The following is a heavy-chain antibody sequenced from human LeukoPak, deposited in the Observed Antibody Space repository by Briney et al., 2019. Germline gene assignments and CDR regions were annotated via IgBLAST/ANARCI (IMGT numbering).Heavy chain of an antibody. CDR2: IYYSGST. Sequence: SETLSLTCTVSGGSISSYYWSWIRQPPGKGLEWIGYIYYSGSTNYNPSLKSRVTISVDTSKNQFSLKLSSVTAADTAVYYCARDRGDGCNRHFDYWGQGTLVTVSS. CDR3: ARDRGDGCNRHFDY. D-gene: IGHD5-24*01. J-gene: IGHJ4*02. V-gene: IGHV4-59*01. CDR1: GGSISSYY.